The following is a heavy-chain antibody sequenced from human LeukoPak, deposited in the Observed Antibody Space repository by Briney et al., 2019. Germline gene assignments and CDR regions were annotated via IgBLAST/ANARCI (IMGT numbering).Heavy chain of an antibody. Sequence: SVNVSCKASGGTFSSYAISWVRQAPGQGLDWMGGIIPIFGTANYAQKFQGRVTITADESTSTAYMELRSLRSEDTAVYYCASHGGSMVQGVIDYYFDYWGQGTLVTVSS. J-gene: IGHJ4*02. CDR1: GGTFSSYA. D-gene: IGHD3-10*01. CDR3: ASHGGSMVQGVIDYYFDY. V-gene: IGHV1-69*13. CDR2: IIPIFGTA.